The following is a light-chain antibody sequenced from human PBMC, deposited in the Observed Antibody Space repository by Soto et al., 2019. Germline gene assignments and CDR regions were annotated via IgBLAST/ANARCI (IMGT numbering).Light chain of an antibody. CDR3: QKHDIVLKT. V-gene: IGKV3-20*01. Sequence: EIVLTQSPGTLSLSPGERATLSCRASQSVRSNYLAWYQQKPGQAPRLLIYGASSRATGIPDRFSGSGSGTDFTLSISRLENEDFAEYYCQKHDIVLKTFGRGTKVEIK. CDR2: GAS. J-gene: IGKJ1*01. CDR1: QSVRSNY.